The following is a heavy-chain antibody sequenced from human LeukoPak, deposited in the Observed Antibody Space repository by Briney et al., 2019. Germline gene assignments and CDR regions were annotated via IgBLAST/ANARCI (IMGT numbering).Heavy chain of an antibody. CDR2: INHSGST. J-gene: IGHJ4*02. CDR1: GGSFSGYY. CDR3: ARGNYDYVWGSYRYTGRGGAYYFDY. Sequence: SETLSLTCAVYGGSFSGYYWSWIRQPPGKGLEWIGEINHSGSTNYNPSLKSRVTISVDTSKNQFFLKLSSVTAADTAVYYCARGNYDYVWGSYRYTGRGGAYYFDYWGQGTLVTVSS. D-gene: IGHD3-16*02. V-gene: IGHV4-34*01.